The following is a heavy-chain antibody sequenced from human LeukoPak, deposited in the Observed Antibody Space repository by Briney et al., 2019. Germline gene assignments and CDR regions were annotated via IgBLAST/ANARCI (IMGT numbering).Heavy chain of an antibody. CDR1: GFTFSSYA. V-gene: IGHV3-48*02. CDR2: ISSSSSTI. CDR3: ARGKGITMVRGVIDY. D-gene: IGHD3-10*01. Sequence: GGSLRLSCAASGFTFSSYAMMWVRQAPGKGLEWVSYISSSSSTIYYADSVKGRFTISRDNAKNSLYLQMNSLRDEDTAVYYCARGKGITMVRGVIDYWGQGTLVTVSS. J-gene: IGHJ4*02.